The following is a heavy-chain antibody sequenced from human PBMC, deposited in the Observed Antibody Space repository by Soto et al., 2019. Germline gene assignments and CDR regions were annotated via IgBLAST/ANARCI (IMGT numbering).Heavy chain of an antibody. CDR1: GGSVRSGNHF. CDR3: ARAPVGLDTISYFDY. J-gene: IGHJ4*02. D-gene: IGHD3-3*01. CDR2: MYYTGVT. Sequence: SETLSLTCSVSGGSVRSGNHFWNWIRQPPGRGLEWLGYMYYTGVTNYNPSLKSRVRMSVDTSKDQFSLNLTSLTAADTAVYFCARAPVGLDTISYFDYWGQGKRGTVSS. V-gene: IGHV4-61*01.